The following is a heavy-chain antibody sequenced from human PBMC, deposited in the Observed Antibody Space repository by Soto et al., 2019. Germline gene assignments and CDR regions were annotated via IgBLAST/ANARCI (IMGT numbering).Heavy chain of an antibody. V-gene: IGHV3-21*01. D-gene: IGHD5-18*01. CDR1: GFTFNTFE. CDR3: ARDRDSYGFFDP. CDR2: ISSSSSYI. J-gene: IGHJ5*02. Sequence: GGSLRLSCSASGFTFNTFEMSWVRQAPGKGLEWVSSISSSSSYIYYADSVKGRFTISRDNAKNSLYLQMNSLRAEDTAVYYCARDRDSYGFFDPWGQGTLVTVSS.